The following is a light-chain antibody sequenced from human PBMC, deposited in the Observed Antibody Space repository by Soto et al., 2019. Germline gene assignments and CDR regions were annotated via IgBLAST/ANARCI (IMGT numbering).Light chain of an antibody. CDR1: QSLVASDGNTY. Sequence: DVVMTQSPLSLPVTLGQPASISCRSSQSLVASDGNTYLSWLQQRPGQSPRRLFYRVSSRESGVPDRFSGGGSGTDFTLKISSVEAEDVGVYYCMQGPHWPGTFGQGTKV. CDR3: MQGPHWPGT. CDR2: RVS. J-gene: IGKJ1*01. V-gene: IGKV2-30*01.